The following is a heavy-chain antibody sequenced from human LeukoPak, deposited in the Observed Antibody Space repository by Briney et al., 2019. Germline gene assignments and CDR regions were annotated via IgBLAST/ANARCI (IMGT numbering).Heavy chain of an antibody. CDR3: AKDGKGKAAAGTSPDY. Sequence: PGRSLRLSCAASGFTFSTYGMNWVRRAPGKGLEWVAVISYDGSNKYYADSVKGRFTISRDNSKNTLYLQMDSLRAEDTAVYYCAKDGKGKAAAGTSPDYWGQGTLVTVSS. J-gene: IGHJ4*02. CDR2: ISYDGSNK. D-gene: IGHD6-13*01. CDR1: GFTFSTYG. V-gene: IGHV3-30*18.